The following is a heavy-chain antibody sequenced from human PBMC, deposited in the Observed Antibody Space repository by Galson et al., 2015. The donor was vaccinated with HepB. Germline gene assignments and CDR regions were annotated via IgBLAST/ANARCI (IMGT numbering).Heavy chain of an antibody. V-gene: IGHV1-46*01. CDR2: INPSGGST. CDR3: AREPSAWEGRETFDY. Sequence: SVKVSCKASGYTFTSYYMHWVRQAPGQGLEWMGIINPSGGSTSYAQKFQGRVTMTRDTSTSTVYMELSSLRSEDTAVYYCAREPSAWEGRETFDYWGQGTLVTVSS. CDR1: GYTFTSYY. D-gene: IGHD1-26*01. J-gene: IGHJ4*02.